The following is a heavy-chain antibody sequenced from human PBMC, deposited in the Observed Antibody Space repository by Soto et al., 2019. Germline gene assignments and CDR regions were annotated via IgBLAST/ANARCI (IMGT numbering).Heavy chain of an antibody. V-gene: IGHV3-30*18. J-gene: IGHJ6*02. Sequence: QVQLVESGGGVVQPGRSLRLSCAASGFTFSSYGMHWVRQAPGKGLEWVAVISYDGSNKYYADSVKGRFTISRDNSKNTLYLQMNSLRAEDTAVYYCAQTAGHKDIVVVVLRMYVWGQGTTVTVSS. D-gene: IGHD2-15*01. CDR3: AQTAGHKDIVVVVLRMYV. CDR2: ISYDGSNK. CDR1: GFTFSSYG.